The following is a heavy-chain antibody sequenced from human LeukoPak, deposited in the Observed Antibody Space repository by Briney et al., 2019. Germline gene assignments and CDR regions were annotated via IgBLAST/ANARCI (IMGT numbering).Heavy chain of an antibody. CDR2: IYYSGST. J-gene: IGHJ6*04. V-gene: IGHV4-59*01. Sequence: PSATLSLTCTVSGGSIDGYYWTWLRQPPGKGLEWIGYIYYSGSTNYSPSLKRRVTISLDTSKRHLSLKLNSVTAADTAIYYCARGFVCSSTSCGDVWGKGTTVTVSS. CDR3: ARGFVCSSTSCGDV. D-gene: IGHD2-2*01. CDR1: GGSIDGYY.